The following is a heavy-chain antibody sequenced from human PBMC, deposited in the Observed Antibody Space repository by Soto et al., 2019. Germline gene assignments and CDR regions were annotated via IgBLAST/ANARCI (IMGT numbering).Heavy chain of an antibody. CDR1: GFTFSSYS. V-gene: IGHV3-21*01. D-gene: IGHD3-3*01. CDR2: ISSSSSYI. J-gene: IGHJ6*02. CDR3: ARESGYYDFWSGYPWRLGYYYGMDV. Sequence: GSLRLSCAASGFTFSSYSMNWVRQAPGKGLEWVSSISSSSSYIYYADSVKGRFTISRDNAKNSLYLQMNSLRAEDTAVYYCARESGYYDFWSGYPWRLGYYYGMDVWGQGTTVTVSS.